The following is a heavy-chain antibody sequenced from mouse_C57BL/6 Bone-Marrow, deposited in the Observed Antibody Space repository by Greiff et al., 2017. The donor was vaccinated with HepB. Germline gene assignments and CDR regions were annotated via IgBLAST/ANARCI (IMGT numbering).Heavy chain of an antibody. CDR2: INPNNGGT. V-gene: IGHV1-22*01. D-gene: IGHD1-1*01. J-gene: IGHJ2*01. CDR3: ARRATVVLDY. CDR1: GYTFTDYN. Sequence: EVKLVESGPELVKPGASVKMSCKASGYTFTDYNMHWVKQSHGKSLEWIGYINPNNGGTSYNQKFKGKATLTVNKSSSTAYMELRSLTSEDSAVYYCARRATVVLDYWGQGTTLTVSS.